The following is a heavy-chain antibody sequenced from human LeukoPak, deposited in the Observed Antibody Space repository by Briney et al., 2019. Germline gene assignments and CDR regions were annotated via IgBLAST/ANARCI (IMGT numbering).Heavy chain of an antibody. J-gene: IGHJ4*02. V-gene: IGHV3-23*01. D-gene: IGHD3-10*01. CDR2: MCSTDGTT. Sequence: PGESLRLSCAASGFTFSNFAMTWVRQAPGKGLEWVSTMCSTDGTTFYADSVKGRFTISRDNSKNILYLQMNNLRAEDTAVYRCAKRGVRGPYYFDHWGQGTLVTVSS. CDR1: GFTFSNFA. CDR3: AKRGVRGPYYFDH.